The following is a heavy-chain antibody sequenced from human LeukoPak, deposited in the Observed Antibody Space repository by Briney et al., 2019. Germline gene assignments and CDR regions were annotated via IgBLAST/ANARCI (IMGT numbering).Heavy chain of an antibody. J-gene: IGHJ3*02. CDR2: IYYSGST. CDR1: GGSNSSYY. D-gene: IGHD3-16*01. Sequence: PETLSLTCTVSGGSNSSYYWSWIRQPPGKGLEWIGYIYYSGSTNYNPSLKSRVTISVDTSKNQFSLKLSSVTAADTAVYYCARVKIWVGAFDIWSQGTMVTVSS. CDR3: ARVKIWVGAFDI. V-gene: IGHV4-59*01.